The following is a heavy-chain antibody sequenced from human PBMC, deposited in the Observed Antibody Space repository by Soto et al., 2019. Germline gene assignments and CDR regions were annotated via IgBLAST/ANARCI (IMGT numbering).Heavy chain of an antibody. CDR1: GGSISSSNW. V-gene: IGHV4-4*02. Sequence: SETLSLTCAVSGGSISSSNWWSWVRQPPGKGLEWIGEIYHSGSTNYNPSLKSRVTISVDKSKNQFSLKLSSVTAADTAVYYCARDEVAVADTGSYGMDVWGQGTTVTV. CDR2: IYHSGST. D-gene: IGHD6-19*01. CDR3: ARDEVAVADTGSYGMDV. J-gene: IGHJ6*02.